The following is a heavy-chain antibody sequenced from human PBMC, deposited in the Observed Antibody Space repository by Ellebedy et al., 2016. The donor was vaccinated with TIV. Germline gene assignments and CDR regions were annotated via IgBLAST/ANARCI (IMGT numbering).Heavy chain of an antibody. Sequence: GSLRLXXTVSGGSISSYYWSWIRQPPGKGLEWIGYIYYSGSTNYNPSLKSRVTISVDTSKNQFSLKLSSVTAADTAVYYCARASGDFWSGYIARAFDIWGQGTMVTVSS. CDR3: ARASGDFWSGYIARAFDI. D-gene: IGHD3-3*01. CDR2: IYYSGST. J-gene: IGHJ3*02. V-gene: IGHV4-59*12. CDR1: GGSISSYY.